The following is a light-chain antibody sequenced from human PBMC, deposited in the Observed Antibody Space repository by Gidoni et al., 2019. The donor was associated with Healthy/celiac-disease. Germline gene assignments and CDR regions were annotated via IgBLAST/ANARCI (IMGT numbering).Light chain of an antibody. CDR2: EVS. CDR3: SSYTSSSTLGV. J-gene: IGLJ3*02. CDR1: SSDVGGYNY. Sequence: QSALTQPASVPGSPGQSITISCTGTSSDVGGYNYFSWYQQHPGKAPKLMIYEVSNRPSGVSNRFSGSKSGNTASLTISGLQAEDEADYYCSSYTSSSTLGVFGGGTKLTVL. V-gene: IGLV2-14*01.